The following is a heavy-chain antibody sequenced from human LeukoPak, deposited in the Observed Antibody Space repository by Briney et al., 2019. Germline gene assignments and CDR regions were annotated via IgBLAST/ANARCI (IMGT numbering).Heavy chain of an antibody. Sequence: PSETLSLTCAVYGGSFSGYCWSWIRQPPGKGLEWIGEINHSGSTNYNPSLKSRVTISVDTSKNQFSLKLSSVTAADTAVYYCARVAATVTELYYFDYWGQGTLVTVSS. V-gene: IGHV4-34*01. J-gene: IGHJ4*02. CDR1: GGSFSGYC. D-gene: IGHD4-17*01. CDR2: INHSGST. CDR3: ARVAATVTELYYFDY.